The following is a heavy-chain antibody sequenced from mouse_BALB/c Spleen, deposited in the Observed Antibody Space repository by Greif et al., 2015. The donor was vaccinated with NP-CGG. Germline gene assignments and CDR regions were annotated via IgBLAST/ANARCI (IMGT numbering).Heavy chain of an antibody. J-gene: IGHJ2*01. V-gene: IGHV1S130*01. CDR2: IHPNSGNT. Sequence: QVQLQQSGSVLVRPGASVKLSCKASGYTFTSSLMHWAKQRPGQGLEWIGEIHPNSGNTNYNEKFKGKATLTVDTSSSTAYVDLSSLTSEDSAVYYCARDWYFDYWGQGTTLTVSS. CDR3: ARDWYFDY. CDR1: GYTFTSSL. D-gene: IGHD4-1*01.